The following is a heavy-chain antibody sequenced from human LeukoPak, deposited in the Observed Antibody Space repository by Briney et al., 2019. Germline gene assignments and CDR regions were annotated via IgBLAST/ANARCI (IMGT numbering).Heavy chain of an antibody. J-gene: IGHJ3*02. CDR2: ISWNGGSI. V-gene: IGHV3-9*01. CDR1: GFTFDDYA. Sequence: GGSLRLSCAAAGFTFDDYAMHWVRQAPGKGLEWVSGISWNGGSIGYADSVKGRFTISRDNAKNSLYLQMNSLRAEDTALYYCAKDGAAAAGRTDAFDISGQGTMVTVSS. D-gene: IGHD6-13*01. CDR3: AKDGAAAAGRTDAFDI.